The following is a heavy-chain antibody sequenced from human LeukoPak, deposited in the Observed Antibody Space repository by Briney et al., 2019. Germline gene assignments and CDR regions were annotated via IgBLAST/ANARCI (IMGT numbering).Heavy chain of an antibody. CDR1: GFTFSSYA. CDR2: ISGSGGST. CDR3: AKPEGEVVTPYDAFDI. Sequence: GGSLRLSCAASGFTFSSYAMSWVRQAPGKGLEWVSAISGSGGSTYYADSVKGRFTISRENSKNSLYLQMNSLRAEDTAVYYCAKPEGEVVTPYDAFDIWGQGTMVTVSS. J-gene: IGHJ3*02. D-gene: IGHD2-15*01. V-gene: IGHV3-23*01.